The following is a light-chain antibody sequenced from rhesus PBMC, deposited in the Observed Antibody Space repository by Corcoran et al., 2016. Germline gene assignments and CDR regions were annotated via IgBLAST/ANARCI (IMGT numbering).Light chain of an antibody. CDR1: QGISSW. V-gene: IGKV1-22*01. CDR2: NAA. CDR3: QQYRSSPYS. J-gene: IGKJ2*01. Sequence: DIQMTQSPSSLSASVGDTVTITCRASQGISSWLAWYQEKPGKAPKLLIYNAASLQSGVPSRFSGSGSGTDFTLTISSLQSGDFATYYCQQYRSSPYSFGQGTKVEIK.